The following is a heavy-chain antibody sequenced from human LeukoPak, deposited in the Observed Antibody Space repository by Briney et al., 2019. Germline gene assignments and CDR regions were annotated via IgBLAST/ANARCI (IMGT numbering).Heavy chain of an antibody. CDR2: INPSGGST. Sequence: ASVTVSSTASGYTFTAYYMHWVRQTPGQGLEWVGIINPSGGSTSYAQKFQGRVTMTRDTTTRTVYMELSSLRAEDTAVYYCASIYYYDSSGYYSSDAFDTWGQGTMVTVSS. D-gene: IGHD3-22*01. CDR1: GYTFTAYY. V-gene: IGHV1-46*01. J-gene: IGHJ3*02. CDR3: ASIYYYDSSGYYSSDAFDT.